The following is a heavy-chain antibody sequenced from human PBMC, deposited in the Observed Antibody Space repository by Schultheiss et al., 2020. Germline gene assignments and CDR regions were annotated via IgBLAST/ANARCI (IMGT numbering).Heavy chain of an antibody. D-gene: IGHD6-6*01. V-gene: IGHV3-49*04. CDR2: IRSKAYGGTT. CDR3: TREAYSSSSAPFDY. Sequence: GGSLRLSCAASGFTFSSYSMNWVRQAPGKGLEWVGFIRSKAYGGTTEYAASVKGRFTISRDDSKSIAYLQMNSLKTEDTAVYYCTREAYSSSSAPFDYWGQGTLVTVSS. CDR1: GFTFSSYS. J-gene: IGHJ4*02.